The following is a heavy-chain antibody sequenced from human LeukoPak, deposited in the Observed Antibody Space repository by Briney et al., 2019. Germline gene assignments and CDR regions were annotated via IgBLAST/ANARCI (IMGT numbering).Heavy chain of an antibody. D-gene: IGHD2-2*01. CDR3: ARGRLSSRYCSSTSCYPFDP. J-gene: IGHJ5*02. CDR2: INHSGST. CDR1: GGSFSGYY. V-gene: IGHV4-34*01. Sequence: RPSETLSLTCAVYGGSFSGYYWSWIRQPPGKGLEWIGEINHSGSTNYNPSLKSRVTISVDTSKNQFSLKLSSVTAADTAVYYCARGRLSSRYCSSTSCYPFDPWGQGTLVTVSS.